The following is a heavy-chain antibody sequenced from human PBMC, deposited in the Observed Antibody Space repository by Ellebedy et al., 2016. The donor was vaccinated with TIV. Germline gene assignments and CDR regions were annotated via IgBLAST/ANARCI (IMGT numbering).Heavy chain of an antibody. CDR2: INSDGSST. CDR1: GFTFSSYW. CDR3: TRGKARTGYKYGMEL. V-gene: IGHV3-74*01. J-gene: IGHJ6*02. Sequence: GESLKISCAASGFTFSSYWMHWVRQAPGKGLVWVSRINSDGSSTSDADSVKGRFTISRHNAENTLYLQMNSLRAEDTAVYFCTRGKARTGYKYGMELWGQGTTVAVSS. D-gene: IGHD1-14*01.